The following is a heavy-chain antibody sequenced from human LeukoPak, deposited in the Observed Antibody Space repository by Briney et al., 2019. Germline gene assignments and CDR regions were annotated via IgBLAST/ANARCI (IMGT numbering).Heavy chain of an antibody. V-gene: IGHV3-30*02. CDR1: GFTFSSYG. D-gene: IGHD2-8*01. CDR2: IRYDGSNK. Sequence: GGSLRLSCAASGFTFSSYGMHWVRQAPGKGLEWVAFIRYDGSNKYYADSVKGRFTIYRDNSKNTLYLQMNSLRAEDTAVYYCAKGGYCTNGVCYYPFDYWGREPWSPSPQ. J-gene: IGHJ4*02. CDR3: AKGGYCTNGVCYYPFDY.